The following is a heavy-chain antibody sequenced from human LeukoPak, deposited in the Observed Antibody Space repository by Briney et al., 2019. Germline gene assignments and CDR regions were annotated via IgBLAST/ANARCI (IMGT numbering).Heavy chain of an antibody. CDR1: GFTFTSYG. CDR3: AKGRTRLTTTPFDY. CDR2: MSYDGSNE. V-gene: IGHV3-30*18. D-gene: IGHD4-17*01. Sequence: GRSLRLSCAVSGFTFTSYGMHWVRQAPGKGLEWVAFMSYDGSNEYYADSVEGRFIMSRDNSENTLHLQMNSLRVEDTAVYYCAKGRTRLTTTPFDYWGQGTLVTVSS. J-gene: IGHJ4*02.